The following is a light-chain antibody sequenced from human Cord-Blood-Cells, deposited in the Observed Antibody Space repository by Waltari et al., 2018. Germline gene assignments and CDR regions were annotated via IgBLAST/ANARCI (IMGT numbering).Light chain of an antibody. Sequence: EIVLTQSPGTLSLSQGDRATLSCRASQSVSSSYLAWYQQKPGQAPRLLIYGASSRATGIPDRFSGSGSGTDFTLTISRLEPEDFAVYYCQQYGSSPWTFGQGTKVEIK. V-gene: IGKV3-20*01. CDR1: QSVSSSY. J-gene: IGKJ1*01. CDR2: GAS. CDR3: QQYGSSPWT.